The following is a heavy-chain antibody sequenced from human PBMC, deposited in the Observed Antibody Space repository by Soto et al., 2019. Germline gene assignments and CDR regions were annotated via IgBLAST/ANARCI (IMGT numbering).Heavy chain of an antibody. V-gene: IGHV4-30-4*08. CDR2: IYYSGST. CDR1: GGSISSGGYY. Sequence: SETLSLTCTVSGGSISSGGYYWSWIRQHPGKGLEWIGYIYYSGSTYYNPSLKSRVTISVDTSKNQFSLKLSSVTAADTAVYYCARDPEGWLQFFYYGMDVWGQGTTVTVSS. J-gene: IGHJ6*02. CDR3: ARDPEGWLQFFYYGMDV. D-gene: IGHD5-12*01.